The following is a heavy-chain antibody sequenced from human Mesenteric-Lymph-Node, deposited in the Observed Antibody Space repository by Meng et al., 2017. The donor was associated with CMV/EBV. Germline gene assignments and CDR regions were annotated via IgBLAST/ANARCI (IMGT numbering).Heavy chain of an antibody. CDR3: ARGITAMVTFDY. Sequence: VSGGSISSGGYYWSWLRQHPGKGLEWIGYIYYSGSTYYNPSLKSRVTISVDTSKNQFSLKLSSVTAADTAVYYCARGITAMVTFDYWGQGTLVTVSS. J-gene: IGHJ4*02. CDR2: IYYSGST. CDR1: GGSISSGGYY. V-gene: IGHV4-31*02. D-gene: IGHD5-18*01.